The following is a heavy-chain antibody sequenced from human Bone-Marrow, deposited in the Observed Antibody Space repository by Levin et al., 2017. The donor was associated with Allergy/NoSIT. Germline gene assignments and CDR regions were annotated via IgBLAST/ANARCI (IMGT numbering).Heavy chain of an antibody. D-gene: IGHD1-1*01. Sequence: AGGSLRLSCAASGFTFSSYSMNWVRQAPGKGLEWVSSISSSSSYIYYADSVKGRFTISRDNAKNSLYLQMNSLRAEDTAVYYCARATGRSSYFDYWGQGTLVTVSS. CDR3: ARATGRSSYFDY. V-gene: IGHV3-21*01. CDR2: ISSSSSYI. CDR1: GFTFSSYS. J-gene: IGHJ4*02.